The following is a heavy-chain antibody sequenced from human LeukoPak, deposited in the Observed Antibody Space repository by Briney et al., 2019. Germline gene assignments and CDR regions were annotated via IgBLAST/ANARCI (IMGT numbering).Heavy chain of an antibody. V-gene: IGHV3-64D*06. Sequence: GGSLRLSCSASGFTFSYYAMHWVRQAPGKGLEYVSGITSSGGSTYYTDSVKGRFTISRDNSNNTLYLQMSSLRAEDTAVYYCVKDDYSGYTFPAFDYWGQGTLVSVSS. CDR1: GFTFSYYA. J-gene: IGHJ4*02. CDR2: ITSSGGST. D-gene: IGHD5-12*01. CDR3: VKDDYSGYTFPAFDY.